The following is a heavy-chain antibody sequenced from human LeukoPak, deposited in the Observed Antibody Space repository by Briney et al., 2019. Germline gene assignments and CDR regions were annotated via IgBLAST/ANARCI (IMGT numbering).Heavy chain of an antibody. J-gene: IGHJ4*02. Sequence: SQTLSLTSVISLDSVSSNSAASNWIRQSPSRGLEWLGRTYYRSKWYNDYAVSVKSRITISPDTSKNQFSLQLSSVTPEDTAVYYCARARLELDYFDYWGQGTLVTVSS. V-gene: IGHV6-1*01. D-gene: IGHD1-26*01. CDR1: LDSVSSNSAA. CDR2: TYYRSKWYN. CDR3: ARARLELDYFDY.